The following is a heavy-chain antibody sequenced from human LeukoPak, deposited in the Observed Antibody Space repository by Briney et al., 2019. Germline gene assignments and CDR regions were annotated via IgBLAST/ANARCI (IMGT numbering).Heavy chain of an antibody. CDR3: AKDPGGVVFIVYYFDY. J-gene: IGHJ4*02. Sequence: GRSLRLSCAASGFTFSSYGMHWVRQAPGKGLEWVAVISYDGSNKYYADSVKGRFTISRDNSKNTLYLQMNSLRAEDTAVYYCAKDPGGVVFIVYYFDYGGQGTRVTVSS. CDR2: ISYDGSNK. D-gene: IGHD3-22*01. CDR1: GFTFSSYG. V-gene: IGHV3-30*18.